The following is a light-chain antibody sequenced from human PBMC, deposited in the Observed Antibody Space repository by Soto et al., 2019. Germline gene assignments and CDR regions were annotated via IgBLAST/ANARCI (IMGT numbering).Light chain of an antibody. J-gene: IGLJ3*02. Sequence: QSVLTQPASVSGSPGQSITISCTGTSSDVGSYNLVSWYQQHPGKAPKLMIYEVSKRPSGVSNRFSGSKSGNTASLTISGLQAEDEADYYCCSYAGSSTPNRVFGGGTKVTVL. V-gene: IGLV2-23*02. CDR1: SSDVGSYNL. CDR3: CSYAGSSTPNRV. CDR2: EVS.